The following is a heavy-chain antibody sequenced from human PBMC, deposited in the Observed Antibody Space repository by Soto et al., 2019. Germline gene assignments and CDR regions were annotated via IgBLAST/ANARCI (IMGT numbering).Heavy chain of an antibody. V-gene: IGHV1-24*01. CDR1: GYTLSEVS. Sequence: ASVKVSCKVSGYTLSEVSIHWVRQAPGKGLEWMGGFDPENDETSYAEKFQGRVTLTEDTSTDTAYLELSSLRSEDTAIYYCTIAAYCSGATCYSGYNWFDPWGQGTLVTVSS. D-gene: IGHD2-2*01. CDR3: TIAAYCSGATCYSGYNWFDP. CDR2: FDPENDET. J-gene: IGHJ5*02.